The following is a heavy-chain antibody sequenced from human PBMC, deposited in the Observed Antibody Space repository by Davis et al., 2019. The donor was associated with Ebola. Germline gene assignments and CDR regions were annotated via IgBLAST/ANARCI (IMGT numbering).Heavy chain of an antibody. CDR2: IYYSGST. V-gene: IGHV4-61*05. CDR1: GGSISTSGYY. Sequence: MPSETLSLTCTVSGGSISTSGYYWGWVRQFPGTGLEWIGYIYYSGSTNYNPSLKSRVTISVDTSKNQFSLRLSSVTAADTAVYYCARGKAFLERLSRYYGMDVWGKGTTVTVSS. J-gene: IGHJ6*04. CDR3: ARGKAFLERLSRYYGMDV. D-gene: IGHD3-3*02.